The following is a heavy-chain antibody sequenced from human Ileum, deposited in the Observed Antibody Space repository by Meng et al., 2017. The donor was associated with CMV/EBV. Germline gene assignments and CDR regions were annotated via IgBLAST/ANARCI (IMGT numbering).Heavy chain of an antibody. CDR2: ISGSGIAT. V-gene: IGHV3-23*04. Sequence: VPLVRSGGGLGLTGGALSLSCVVAVFTFSNPAMTWVRQAPVKGLEWVSSISGSGIATYYADYVKGRLTIFRDNSKNTMYLQMNSLTAEDTAVYYCGKRMTSRAAGGLDYWGQGTLVTVSS. CDR1: VFTFSNPA. D-gene: IGHD3-16*01. CDR3: GKRMTSRAAGGLDY. J-gene: IGHJ4*02.